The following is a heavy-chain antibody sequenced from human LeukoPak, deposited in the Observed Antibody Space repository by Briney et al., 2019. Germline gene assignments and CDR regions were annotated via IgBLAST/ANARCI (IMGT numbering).Heavy chain of an antibody. CDR3: ARARPDTAMVDY. V-gene: IGHV4-61*05. J-gene: IGHJ4*02. CDR1: GGSISSSSYY. Sequence: PSETLSLTCTVSGGSISSSSYYWGWIRQPPGKGLEWIGYIYYSGSTNYNPSLKSRVTISVDTSKNQFSLKLSSVTAADTAVYYCARARPDTAMVDYWGQGTLVTVSS. CDR2: IYYSGST. D-gene: IGHD5-18*01.